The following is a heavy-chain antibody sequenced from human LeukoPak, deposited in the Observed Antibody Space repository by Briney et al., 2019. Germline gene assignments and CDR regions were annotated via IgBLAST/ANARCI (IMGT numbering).Heavy chain of an antibody. CDR3: ARDRHYYGSGTNFDY. CDR1: GYTFTSYG. J-gene: IGHJ4*02. CDR2: ISAYNGNT. Sequence: GASVKVSCKASGYTFTSYGISWVRQAPGQGLEWMGWISAYNGNTNYAQKLQGRVTMTTDTSTSTAYMELRSLRSDDTAVYYCARDRHYYGSGTNFDYWGQGTLVTVSS. V-gene: IGHV1-18*01. D-gene: IGHD3-10*01.